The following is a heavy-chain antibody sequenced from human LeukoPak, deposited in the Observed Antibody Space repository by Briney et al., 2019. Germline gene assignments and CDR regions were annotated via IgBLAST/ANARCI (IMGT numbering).Heavy chain of an antibody. Sequence: GGSLRLSCAASGFTVSSNYMSWVRQAPGKGLEWVSGISWNSGSIGYADSVKGRFTISRDNAKNSLYLQMNSLRAEGTALYYCAKDRTVTTRAYGAFDIWGQGTMVTVSS. J-gene: IGHJ3*02. CDR1: GFTVSSNY. D-gene: IGHD4-17*01. CDR3: AKDRTVTTRAYGAFDI. V-gene: IGHV3-9*01. CDR2: ISWNSGSI.